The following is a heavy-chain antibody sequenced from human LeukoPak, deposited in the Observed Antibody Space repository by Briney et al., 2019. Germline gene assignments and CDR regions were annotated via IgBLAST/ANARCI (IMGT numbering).Heavy chain of an antibody. V-gene: IGHV3-21*01. CDR3: AKVFGIDYSLDY. Sequence: PGRSLRLSCAASGFTFSSYAMHWVRQAPGKGLEWVSSISSSSSYIYYADSVKGRFTISRDNAKNSLYLQMNSLRAEDTAVYYCAKVFGIDYSLDYWGQGTLVTVSS. CDR1: GFTFSSYA. D-gene: IGHD3-22*01. CDR2: ISSSSSYI. J-gene: IGHJ4*02.